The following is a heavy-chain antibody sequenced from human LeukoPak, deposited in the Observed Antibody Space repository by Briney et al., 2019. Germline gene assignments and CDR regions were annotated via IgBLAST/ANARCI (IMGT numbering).Heavy chain of an antibody. CDR2: IYHSGST. CDR1: GGSISSGGYY. J-gene: IGHJ5*02. Sequence: SETLSLTCTVSGGSISSGGYYWSWIRQPPGKGLEWIGYIYHSGSTYYNPSLKSRVTISVDRSKNQFSLKLSSVTAADTAVYYCARSFYDILTGYVNWFDPWGQGTLVTVSS. CDR3: ARSFYDILTGYVNWFDP. V-gene: IGHV4-30-2*01. D-gene: IGHD3-9*01.